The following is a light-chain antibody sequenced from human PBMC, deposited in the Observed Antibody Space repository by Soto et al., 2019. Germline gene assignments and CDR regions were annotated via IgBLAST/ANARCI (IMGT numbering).Light chain of an antibody. J-gene: IGKJ5*01. CDR3: QQYGTSPPWT. CDR2: GAS. V-gene: IGKV3-20*01. Sequence: IVMTQSPATLSVSPGERVTLSCRASQSVSSSYLAWYQQKPGQAPRLLIYGASSRATGIPDRFSGSGSGTDFTLTISRLEPEDFAVYYCQQYGTSPPWTFGQGTRLEI. CDR1: QSVSSSY.